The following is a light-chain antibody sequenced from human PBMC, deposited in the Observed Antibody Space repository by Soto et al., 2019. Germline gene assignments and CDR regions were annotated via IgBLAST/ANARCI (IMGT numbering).Light chain of an antibody. CDR3: HQYYSTPPT. CDR2: WAS. CDR1: QRILYNSSNKNY. Sequence: DIVMTQSPDSLAVSLGERATINCKSSQRILYNSSNKNYLAWYQQKPGQPPKLLIYWASTRESGVPDRFSGSGSGTEFTLTISSLQAEDVAVYHCHQYYSTPPTFAQGTKVEIK. J-gene: IGKJ1*01. V-gene: IGKV4-1*01.